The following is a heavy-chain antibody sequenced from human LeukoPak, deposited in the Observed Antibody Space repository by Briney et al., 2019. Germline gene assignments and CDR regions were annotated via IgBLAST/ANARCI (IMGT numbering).Heavy chain of an antibody. V-gene: IGHV4-39*07. J-gene: IGHJ5*02. CDR2: MYYSGST. CDR3: AAEGVTMVRGVIGNWFDP. D-gene: IGHD3-10*01. CDR1: GGSISSSSYY. Sequence: SETLSLTCTVSGGSISSSSYYWGWIRQPPGKGLEWIGSMYYSGSTDYNPSLRSRVTISVDMSKNQFSLKLSSVTAVDTAVYYCAAEGVTMVRGVIGNWFDPWGQGTLVTVSS.